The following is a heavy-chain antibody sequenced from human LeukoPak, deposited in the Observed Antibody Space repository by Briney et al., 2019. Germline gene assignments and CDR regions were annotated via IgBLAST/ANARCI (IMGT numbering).Heavy chain of an antibody. CDR2: IKSRSDGETT. D-gene: IGHD2-21*01. J-gene: IGHJ4*02. V-gene: IGHV3-15*05. CDR3: TTFALN. Sequence: GGSLRLSCAASGFTFSDAWMSWVRQAPGKGLEWVGRIKSRSDGETTDYAAPVKGRFSISRDDSKNTLYLQMNSLRIEDTAVYYCTTFALNWGQGTLVTVSS. CDR1: GFTFSDAW.